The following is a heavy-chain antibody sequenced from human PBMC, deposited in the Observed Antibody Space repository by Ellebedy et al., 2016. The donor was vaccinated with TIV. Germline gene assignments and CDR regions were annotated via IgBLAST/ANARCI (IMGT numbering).Heavy chain of an antibody. J-gene: IGHJ4*02. D-gene: IGHD3-10*01. V-gene: IGHV4-59*08. CDR1: GGTVTSYY. CDR2: IHFRGST. Sequence: MPGGSLRLSCTVSGGTVTSYYWSWIRQPPGKGLEWIGYIHFRGSTNYNPSLKSRVTISVDTSKNQFSLKLSSVTAADTAVYYCASTHIALWFGETDNWGQGTLVTVSS. CDR3: ASTHIALWFGETDN.